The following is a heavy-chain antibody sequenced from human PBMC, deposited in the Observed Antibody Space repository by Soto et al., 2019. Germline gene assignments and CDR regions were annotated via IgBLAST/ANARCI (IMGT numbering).Heavy chain of an antibody. CDR3: ARETLAAAYAFDI. J-gene: IGHJ3*02. V-gene: IGHV3-21*01. CDR1: GFTFSSYS. Sequence: GSLRLPCAASGFTFSSYSMNWVRQAPGKGLEWVSSISSSSSYIYYADSVKGRFTISRDNAKNSLYLQMNSLRAEDTAVYYCARETLAAAYAFDIWGQGTMVTVSS. CDR2: ISSSSSYI. D-gene: IGHD2-15*01.